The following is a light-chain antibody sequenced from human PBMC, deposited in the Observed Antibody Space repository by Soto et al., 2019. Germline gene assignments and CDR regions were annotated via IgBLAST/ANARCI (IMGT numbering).Light chain of an antibody. J-gene: IGKJ5*01. CDR1: HSVNSH. CDR3: QQRNYWQVT. V-gene: IGKV3-11*01. Sequence: MMMTQSPATLSVSPGQRVPLSCRTSHSVNSHVAWYQQKPGQAPRLLIYGASTRATGIPASFSGSGSGTDFTLTISSLEPEELAVYYCQQRNYWQVTFGLGTQLEI. CDR2: GAS.